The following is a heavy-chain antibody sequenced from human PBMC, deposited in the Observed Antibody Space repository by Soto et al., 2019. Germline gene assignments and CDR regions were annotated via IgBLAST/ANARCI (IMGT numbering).Heavy chain of an antibody. CDR3: GKKEGDYLHPFGMDV. D-gene: IGHD3-16*01. CDR1: GFTFSSYA. CDR2: ISGSGGST. J-gene: IGHJ6*02. Sequence: EVQLLESGGGLVQPGGSLRLSCAASGFTFSSYAMSWVRQAPGKGLEWVSAISGSGGSTYYADSVKGRFTISRDNSKNTLNLKMHSLRAEDTAVYYCGKKEGDYLHPFGMDVWGQGTTVTVSS. V-gene: IGHV3-23*01.